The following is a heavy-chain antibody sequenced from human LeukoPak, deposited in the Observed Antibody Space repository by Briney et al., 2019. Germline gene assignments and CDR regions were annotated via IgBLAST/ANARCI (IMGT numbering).Heavy chain of an antibody. CDR2: ISSSGSTI. CDR1: GFTFSSYE. Sequence: GGSLRLSCAASGFTFSSYEMNWVRQAPAKGLEWVSYISSSGSTIYYADSVKGRFTISRDNAKNSLYLQMHSLRAEDTAVYYCARELRWDEDYWGQGTLFTVSS. J-gene: IGHJ4*02. D-gene: IGHD1-26*01. CDR3: ARELRWDEDY. V-gene: IGHV3-48*03.